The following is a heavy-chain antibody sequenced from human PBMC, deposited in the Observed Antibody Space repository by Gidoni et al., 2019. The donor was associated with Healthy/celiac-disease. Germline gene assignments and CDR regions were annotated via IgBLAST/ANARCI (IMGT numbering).Heavy chain of an antibody. D-gene: IGHD4-17*01. V-gene: IGHV4-34*01. CDR1: GGSFSGYY. CDR3: ARGNDYGDYPLDY. J-gene: IGHJ4*02. CDR2: INHSGST. Sequence: QVQLQQWGAGLLKPSETLSLTSAVYGGSFSGYYWSWIRQPPGKGLEWIGEINHSGSTNYNPSLKSRVTISVDTSKNQFSLKLSSVTAADTAVYYCARGNDYGDYPLDYWGQGTLVTVSS.